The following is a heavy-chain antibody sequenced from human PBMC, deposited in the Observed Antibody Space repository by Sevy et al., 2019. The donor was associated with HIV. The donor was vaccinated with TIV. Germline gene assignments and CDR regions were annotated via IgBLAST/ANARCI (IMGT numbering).Heavy chain of an antibody. Sequence: SGPTLVKPTQTLTLTCTFSGFSLSTTEVGVGWIRQPPGKALEWLALIYWNDDRRYSPSLKSRLTITKDTSKNQVVLTMTNMDPVDTATCYCAHTSYDTSGYYNHDAFDIWGQGTMVTVSS. CDR2: IYWNDDR. CDR3: AHTSYDTSGYYNHDAFDI. J-gene: IGHJ3*02. V-gene: IGHV2-5*01. CDR1: GFSLSTTEVG. D-gene: IGHD3-22*01.